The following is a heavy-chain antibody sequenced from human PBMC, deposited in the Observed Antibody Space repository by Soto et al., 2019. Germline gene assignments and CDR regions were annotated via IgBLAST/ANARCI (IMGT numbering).Heavy chain of an antibody. J-gene: IGHJ5*02. V-gene: IGHV4-34*01. CDR1: GGSFSGYY. CDR2: INHSGST. Sequence: QVQLQQWGAGLLKPSETLSLTCAVYGGSFSGYYWSWIRQPPGKGLEWIGEINHSGSTNYNPSLKSPVTISVDTSKNQFSLKLSSVTAADTAVYYCARGWLRSNWFDPWGQGTLVTVSS. D-gene: IGHD5-12*01. CDR3: ARGWLRSNWFDP.